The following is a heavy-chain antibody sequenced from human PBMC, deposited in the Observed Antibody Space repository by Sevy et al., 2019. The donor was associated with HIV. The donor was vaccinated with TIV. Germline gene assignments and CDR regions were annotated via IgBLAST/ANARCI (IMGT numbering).Heavy chain of an antibody. D-gene: IGHD4-4*01. Sequence: GGSLRLSCVASGFTFRSYGMHWVRQAPGKGLEWVAVIWYDGSNKYYADSVKGRFTISRDNSKNTLYLQMNSLRAEDTAMYYCASGRKDYNSYAFDIWGQGTMVTVSS. CDR1: GFTFRSYG. CDR2: IWYDGSNK. CDR3: ASGRKDYNSYAFDI. V-gene: IGHV3-33*08. J-gene: IGHJ3*02.